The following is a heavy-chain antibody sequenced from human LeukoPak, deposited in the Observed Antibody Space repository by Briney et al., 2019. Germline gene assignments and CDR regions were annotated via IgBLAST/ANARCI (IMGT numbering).Heavy chain of an antibody. CDR3: ARDLGSTSSAGIYHYYGMDV. D-gene: IGHD2-2*01. CDR1: GGSISSYY. CDR2: IYTSGST. V-gene: IGHV4-4*07. J-gene: IGHJ6*02. Sequence: SETLSLTCTVSGGSISSYYWSWIRQPAGKGLEWIGRIYTSGSTNYNPSLKSRVTMSVDTSKNQFSLKLSSVTAADTAVYYCARDLGSTSSAGIYHYYGMDVWGQGTTVTVSS.